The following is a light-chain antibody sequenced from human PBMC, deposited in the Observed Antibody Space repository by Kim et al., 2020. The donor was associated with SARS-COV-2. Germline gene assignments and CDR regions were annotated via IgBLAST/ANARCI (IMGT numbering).Light chain of an antibody. J-gene: IGLJ2*01. Sequence: QSALTQPPSASGSPGQSVTISCTGTSSDVGGYNYVSWYQQHQCKAPKHMIYEVSKRPSGVPDRFSGSKSGNTASLTVSGLQAEDEADYYCSSYAGSNNFVFGGGTKLTVL. V-gene: IGLV2-8*01. CDR1: SSDVGGYNY. CDR3: SSYAGSNNFV. CDR2: EVS.